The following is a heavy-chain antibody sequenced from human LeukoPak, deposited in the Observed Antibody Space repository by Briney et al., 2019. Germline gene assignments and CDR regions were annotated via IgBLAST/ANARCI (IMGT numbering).Heavy chain of an antibody. CDR2: MNPDPGST. CDR1: GYTFTSCD. CDR3: ARDAGGYGMDV. D-gene: IGHD1-26*01. V-gene: IGHV1-8*01. Sequence: ASVKVSCKASGYTFTSCDIHWVRQATGQGLEWMGWMNPDPGSTGYAQKFQGRVTMTRDTSIGTAYMELSSLRSEDTAVYYCARDAGGYGMDVWGQGTTVTVSS. J-gene: IGHJ6*02.